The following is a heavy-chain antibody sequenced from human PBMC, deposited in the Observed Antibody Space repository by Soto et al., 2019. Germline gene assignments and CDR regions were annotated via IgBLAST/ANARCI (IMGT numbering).Heavy chain of an antibody. V-gene: IGHV1-2*04. CDR3: ARGGCDGFFWYFEL. CDR1: GYTFTGDY. Sequence: QVQLVQSGAEVKKPGASVKVSCKASGYTFTGDYMYWIRQAPGQGLEWMGWINSNSGDTSYAQKFRGWVTMPRDTSISTAYMELSRLTSDDSALYYCARGGCDGFFWYFELWGRGTLVTVSS. D-gene: IGHD2-21*02. CDR2: INSNSGDT. J-gene: IGHJ2*01.